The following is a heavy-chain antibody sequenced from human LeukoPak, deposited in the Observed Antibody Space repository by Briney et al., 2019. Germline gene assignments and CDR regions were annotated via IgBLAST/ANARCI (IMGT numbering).Heavy chain of an antibody. D-gene: IGHD6-6*01. CDR1: GFTFDDYA. CDR2: ISWNSGSI. CDR3: AKGREYSSSPVDY. Sequence: GGSLRLSCAASGFTFDDYAMHWVRQAPGKGLEWVSGISWNSGSIGYADSVKGRFTISRDNAKNSLYLQMNSLRAGDTALYYCAKGREYSSSPVDYWGQGTLVTVSS. J-gene: IGHJ4*02. V-gene: IGHV3-9*01.